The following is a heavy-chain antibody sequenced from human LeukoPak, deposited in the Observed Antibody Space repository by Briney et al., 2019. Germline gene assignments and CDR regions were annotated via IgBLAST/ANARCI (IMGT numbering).Heavy chain of an antibody. D-gene: IGHD6-13*01. Sequence: GESLQISCKGSGYSFTSYWIGWVRPMPGKGLEWMGIIYPGDSDTRYSPSFQGQVTISPDKSISTAYLQWSSLKASDTAMYYCARRRAAVTGSYWFDPWGQGTLVTVSS. CDR3: ARRRAAVTGSYWFDP. V-gene: IGHV5-51*01. CDR1: GYSFTSYW. J-gene: IGHJ5*02. CDR2: IYPGDSDT.